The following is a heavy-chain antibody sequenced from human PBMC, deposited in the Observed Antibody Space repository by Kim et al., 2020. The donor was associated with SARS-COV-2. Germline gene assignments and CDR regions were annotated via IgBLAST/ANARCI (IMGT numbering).Heavy chain of an antibody. Sequence: GGSLRLSCAASGFTFSSYWMSWVRQAPGKGLEWVANIKQDGSEKYYVDSVKGRFTISRDNAKNSLYLQMNSLRAEDTAVYYCARERMILWFGGLLDYWGQGTLVTVSS. D-gene: IGHD3-10*01. J-gene: IGHJ4*02. CDR3: ARERMILWFGGLLDY. CDR1: GFTFSSYW. V-gene: IGHV3-7*01. CDR2: IKQDGSEK.